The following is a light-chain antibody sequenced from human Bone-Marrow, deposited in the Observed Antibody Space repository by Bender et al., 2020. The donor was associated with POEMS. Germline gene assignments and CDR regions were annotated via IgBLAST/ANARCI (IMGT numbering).Light chain of an antibody. J-gene: IGLJ3*02. CDR1: SSNTGSGYD. V-gene: IGLV1-40*01. CDR2: GYN. Sequence: QSVLTQPPSVSKGLRQTATLTCTGSSSNTGSGYDINWYQHLPGTAPKLLIYGYNNRPSGVPDRFSGSKSGTSASLAITGLQAEDEGDYYCQSYDNSLGGWVFGGGTKLTVL. CDR3: QSYDNSLGGWV.